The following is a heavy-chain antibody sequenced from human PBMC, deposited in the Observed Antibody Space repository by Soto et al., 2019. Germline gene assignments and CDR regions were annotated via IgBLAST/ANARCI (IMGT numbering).Heavy chain of an antibody. J-gene: IGHJ4*02. CDR3: ARNQSSVHWWGVVHY. D-gene: IGHD6-19*01. CDR1: GGTFSSYT. Sequence: QVQLVQSGAEVKKPGSSVKVSCKASGGTFSSYTISWVRQAPGQGLEWMGRIIPILGIANYAQKFQGRVTIPAEKPRRKADMEVSSVICGDTAVYYGARNQSSVHWWGVVHYGGKEPLVTVSS. CDR2: IIPILGIA. V-gene: IGHV1-69*02.